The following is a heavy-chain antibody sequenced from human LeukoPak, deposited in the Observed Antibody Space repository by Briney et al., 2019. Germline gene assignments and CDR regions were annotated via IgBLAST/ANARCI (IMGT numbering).Heavy chain of an antibody. CDR1: GFTFRSYE. J-gene: IGHJ4*02. V-gene: IGHV3-48*03. D-gene: IGHD3-3*01. CDR3: ARSARLMKGVVEVTALDD. CDR2: LSSSGSAF. Sequence: TGGSLRLSCEDSGFTFRSYEMNWVRQAPGKGLEWIAYLSSSGSAFSYADSVKGRFTIARDNAKNSGYLEMNSLRADDTAVYYCARSARLMKGVVEVTALDDWGQGTLVTVSS.